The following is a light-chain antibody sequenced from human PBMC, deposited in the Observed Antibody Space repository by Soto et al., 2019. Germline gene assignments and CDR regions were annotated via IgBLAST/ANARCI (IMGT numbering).Light chain of an antibody. CDR1: QSIDSW. J-gene: IGKJ1*01. CDR2: KAS. Sequence: DIQMTQSPSTLSASVGDRVTISCRASQSIDSWLAWYQQKPGTPPNLLIYKASNLQSGVPSRFSGSGSGTDFTLTISSLQPDDYATYYCQQYSSYSRTFGQGTKVDIK. CDR3: QQYSSYSRT. V-gene: IGKV1-5*03.